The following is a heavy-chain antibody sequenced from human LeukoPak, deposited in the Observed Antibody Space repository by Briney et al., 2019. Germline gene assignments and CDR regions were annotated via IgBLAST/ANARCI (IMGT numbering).Heavy chain of an antibody. Sequence: GEALQISCKGSGYSFTSYWIGWGRPMPGKGVEWMGIIYPSDSDTRYSPSFQGQVTISADKSISTAYLQWSSLKASDTAMYYCARGGSTTTFDYWGQGTLVTVSS. CDR3: ARGGSTTTFDY. J-gene: IGHJ4*02. CDR1: GYSFTSYW. V-gene: IGHV5-51*01. D-gene: IGHD2-2*01. CDR2: IYPSDSDT.